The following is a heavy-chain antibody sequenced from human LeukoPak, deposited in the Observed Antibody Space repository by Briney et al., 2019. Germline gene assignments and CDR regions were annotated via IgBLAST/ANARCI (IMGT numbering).Heavy chain of an antibody. D-gene: IGHD4-17*01. CDR1: GFTFSSYG. J-gene: IGHJ3*02. Sequence: GGSLRLSCAASGFTFSSYGMHWVRQAPGKGLEWVAVISYDGSNKYYADSVKGRFTISRDNSKNTLYLQMNSLRAEDTAVYYCAKGSVGYGDYLSAFDIWGQGTMVTVSS. V-gene: IGHV3-30*18. CDR2: ISYDGSNK. CDR3: AKGSVGYGDYLSAFDI.